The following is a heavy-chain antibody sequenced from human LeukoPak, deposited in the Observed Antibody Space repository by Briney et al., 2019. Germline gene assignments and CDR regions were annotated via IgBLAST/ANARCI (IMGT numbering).Heavy chain of an antibody. CDR2: ISGSGGST. Sequence: GGSLRLSCAASGFTFSSYGMSWVRQAPGKGLEWVSAISGSGGSTYYADSVKGRFTISRDNSKNTLYLQMNSLRAEDTAVYYCAPNDYGVFDYWGQGTLVTVSS. D-gene: IGHD4-17*01. CDR3: APNDYGVFDY. CDR1: GFTFSSYG. J-gene: IGHJ4*02. V-gene: IGHV3-23*01.